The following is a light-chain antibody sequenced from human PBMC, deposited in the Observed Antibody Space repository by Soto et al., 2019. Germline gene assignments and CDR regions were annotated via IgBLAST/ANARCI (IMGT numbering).Light chain of an antibody. V-gene: IGKV3D-15*01. J-gene: IGKJ4*01. CDR3: QQYNNWPLT. CDR1: QSVGSN. CDR2: GAS. Sequence: EMGMTQSPATLSVSPGERATLSCRARQSVGSNLAWYQQKPGQAPRLLIYGASTRATGIPARFSGSGSGTEFTLTISSLQSEDFAVYYCQQYNNWPLTFGGGTKVDIK.